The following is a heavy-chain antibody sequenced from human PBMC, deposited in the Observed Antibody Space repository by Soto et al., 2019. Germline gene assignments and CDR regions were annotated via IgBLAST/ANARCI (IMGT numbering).Heavy chain of an antibody. D-gene: IGHD3-10*01. Sequence: PGESLKISCKGSGYSFTSYWISWVRQMPGKGLEWMGRIDPSDSYTNYSPSFQGHVTISADKSISTAYLQWSSLKASDTAVYYCARGRRRGSVYYYGMDVWGQGTTVTVSS. CDR1: GYSFTSYW. J-gene: IGHJ6*02. CDR3: ARGRRRGSVYYYGMDV. V-gene: IGHV5-10-1*01. CDR2: IDPSDSYT.